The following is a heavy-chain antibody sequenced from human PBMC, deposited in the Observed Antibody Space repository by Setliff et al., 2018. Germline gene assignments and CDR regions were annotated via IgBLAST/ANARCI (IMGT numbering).Heavy chain of an antibody. CDR2: TIPMFGTT. CDR1: GATFSSHG. D-gene: IGHD3-22*01. J-gene: IGHJ6*03. Sequence: SVKVSCKASGATFSSHGISWVRQAPGQGLEWMGGTIPMFGTTEYAQKFQGRLTIITDESTNTAFMQLSSLRSDDTAVYYCVREGVDSRSSTDYRYYMDVWGKVTTVTAP. CDR3: VREGVDSRSSTDYRYYMDV. V-gene: IGHV1-69*05.